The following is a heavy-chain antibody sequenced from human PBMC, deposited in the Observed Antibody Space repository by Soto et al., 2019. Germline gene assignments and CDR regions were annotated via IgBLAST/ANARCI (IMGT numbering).Heavy chain of an antibody. CDR2: IKKDGSDK. V-gene: IGHV3-7*01. D-gene: IGHD6-13*01. Sequence: EVQLVESGGGLVQAGGSLRLSCVASGFIFSDYWMSWVRQAPGKGLEWVANIKKDGSDKFYVDAGKGRFTISRDSAKNSLYLEKHGLRVEDTAVNYCAQIARQQLAPGGKDSWGQGTLVIVSS. CDR3: AQIARQQLAPGGKDS. CDR1: GFIFSDYW. J-gene: IGHJ5*01.